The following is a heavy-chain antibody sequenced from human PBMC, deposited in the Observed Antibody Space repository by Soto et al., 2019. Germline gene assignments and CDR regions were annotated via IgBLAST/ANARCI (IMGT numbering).Heavy chain of an antibody. D-gene: IGHD3-3*01. Sequence: SETLSLTCAVYGGSFSGYYWSWIRQPPGKGLEWIGEINHSGSTNYNPSLKSRVTISVDTSKNQFSLKLSSVTVADTAVYYCARVMGNYDFWSGYQLLYGMDVWGQGTTVTVSS. CDR2: INHSGST. V-gene: IGHV4-34*01. CDR3: ARVMGNYDFWSGYQLLYGMDV. CDR1: GGSFSGYY. J-gene: IGHJ6*02.